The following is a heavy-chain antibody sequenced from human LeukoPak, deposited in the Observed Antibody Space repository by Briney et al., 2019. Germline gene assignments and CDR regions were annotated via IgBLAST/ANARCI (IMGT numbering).Heavy chain of an antibody. CDR2: ISSSSSYI. D-gene: IGHD6-13*01. Sequence: GGSLRLSCAASGFTFSSYSMNWVRQAPGKGLEWVSSISSSSSYIYYADSVKGRFTISRGDAKNSLYLHMNSLRAEDTAVYYCARGSSSHNYWGQGTLVTVSS. J-gene: IGHJ4*02. CDR1: GFTFSSYS. CDR3: ARGSSSHNY. V-gene: IGHV3-21*01.